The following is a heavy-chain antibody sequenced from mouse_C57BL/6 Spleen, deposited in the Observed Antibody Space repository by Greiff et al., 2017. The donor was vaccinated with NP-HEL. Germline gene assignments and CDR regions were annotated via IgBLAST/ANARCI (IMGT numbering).Heavy chain of an antibody. Sequence: EVHLVESGGDLVKPGGSLKLSCAASGFTFSSYGMSWVRQTPDKRLEWVATISSGGSYTYYPDSVKGRFTISRDNAKNTLYLQMSSLKSEDTAMYYCATYYTPCFDYWGQGTTLTVSS. CDR1: GFTFSSYG. J-gene: IGHJ2*01. D-gene: IGHD2-12*01. CDR2: ISSGGSYT. V-gene: IGHV5-6*01. CDR3: ATYYTPCFDY.